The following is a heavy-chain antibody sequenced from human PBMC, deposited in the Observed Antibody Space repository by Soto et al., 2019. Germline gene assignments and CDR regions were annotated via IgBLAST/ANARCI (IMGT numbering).Heavy chain of an antibody. CDR3: AKYGPSLLVGATEYYYGMDV. D-gene: IGHD1-26*01. CDR2: ISGSGGST. Sequence: PGGSLRLSCAASGFTFSSYAMSWVRQAPGKGLEWVSAISGSGGSTYYADSVKGRFTISRDNSKNALYLQMNSLRAEDTAVYYCAKYGPSLLVGATEYYYGMDVWGQGTTVTVSS. CDR1: GFTFSSYA. V-gene: IGHV3-23*01. J-gene: IGHJ6*02.